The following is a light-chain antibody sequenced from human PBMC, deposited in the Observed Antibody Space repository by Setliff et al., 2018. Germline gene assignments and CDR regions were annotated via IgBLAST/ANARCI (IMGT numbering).Light chain of an antibody. CDR2: GVS. Sequence: QSVLTQPASVSGSPGQSITISCSGTSSDVGSYDLVSWYQQHPGKAPKLIIYGVSDRPSGVSSRFSGSKSGNSASLIISGLQAEDEADYYCSAYTSSSTDGFGTGTKVTVL. J-gene: IGLJ1*01. CDR1: SSDVGSYDL. CDR3: SAYTSSSTDG. V-gene: IGLV2-14*03.